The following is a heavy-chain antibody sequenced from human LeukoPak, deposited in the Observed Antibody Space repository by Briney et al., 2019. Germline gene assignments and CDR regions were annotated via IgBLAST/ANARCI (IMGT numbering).Heavy chain of an antibody. D-gene: IGHD2-2*01. CDR1: GFTFSGYS. J-gene: IGHJ3*02. CDR3: ARDYGIVVVPAARDDAFDI. V-gene: IGHV3-21*01. Sequence: GGSLRLSCAASGFTFSGYSMNWVRQAPGKGLEWVSSISSSSSYIYYADSVKGRFTISRDNAKNSLYLQMNSLRAEDTAVYYCARDYGIVVVPAARDDAFDIWGQGTMVTVSS. CDR2: ISSSSSYI.